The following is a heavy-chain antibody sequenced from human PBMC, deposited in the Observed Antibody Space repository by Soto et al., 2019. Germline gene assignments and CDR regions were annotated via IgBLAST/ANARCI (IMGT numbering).Heavy chain of an antibody. D-gene: IGHD3-3*01. CDR1: GFTFSSYS. Sequence: GGSLRLSCAASGFTFSSYSMNWVRQAPGKGLEWVSSISSSSSYIYYADSVKGRFTISRDNAKNSLYLQMNSLRAEDTAVYYCAESPHGGDGRDDYWGQGTLVTVSS. J-gene: IGHJ4*02. CDR3: AESPHGGDGRDDY. CDR2: ISSSSSYI. V-gene: IGHV3-21*01.